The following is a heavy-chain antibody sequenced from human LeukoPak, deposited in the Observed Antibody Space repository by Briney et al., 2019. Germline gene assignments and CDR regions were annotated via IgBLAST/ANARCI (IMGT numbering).Heavy chain of an antibody. CDR1: GFTVSSNY. Sequence: PGGSLRLSCAASGFTVSSNYMSWVRQPPGKGLEWIGSRYYSGDNYYSPSLKSRVTISVDTSRNEFALKLKSVSAADTAVYFCARHRLEGDTFDIWGQGTKVTVSS. D-gene: IGHD3-3*01. CDR2: RYYSGDN. V-gene: IGHV4-39*01. J-gene: IGHJ3*02. CDR3: ARHRLEGDTFDI.